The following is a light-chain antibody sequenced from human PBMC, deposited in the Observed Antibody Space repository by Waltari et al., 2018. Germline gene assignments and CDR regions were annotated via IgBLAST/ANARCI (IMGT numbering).Light chain of an antibody. Sequence: DVVMTQSPLSLAVTLGQPASISCWSSQSLVQSDGNTFLNWFHQRPGQSPRRLSYKVSNRESGVPDRFSGSGSGTDFTLKISRVEAEDVGIFYCLQSSQWPYAFGQVTKLEIK. CDR1: QSLVQSDGNTF. CDR2: KVS. V-gene: IGKV2-30*02. J-gene: IGKJ2*01. CDR3: LQSSQWPYA.